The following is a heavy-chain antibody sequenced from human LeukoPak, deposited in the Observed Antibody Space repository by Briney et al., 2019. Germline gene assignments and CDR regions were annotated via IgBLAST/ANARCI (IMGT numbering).Heavy chain of an antibody. CDR2: INPSVGST. Sequence: ASVKVSCKASGYTFTSYYMHWVRQAPGQGLEWRGIINPSVGSTSSAQKFQGRVTMTRDTATTTGNMELSSLGSEDTAVYYCARDSQQEWRYYDSSGYYNYWGQGTLVTVSS. CDR3: ARDSQQEWRYYDSSGYYNY. V-gene: IGHV1-46*01. D-gene: IGHD3-22*01. J-gene: IGHJ4*02. CDR1: GYTFTSYY.